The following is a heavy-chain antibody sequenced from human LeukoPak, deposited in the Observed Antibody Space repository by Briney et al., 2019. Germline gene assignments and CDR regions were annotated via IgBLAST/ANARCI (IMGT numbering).Heavy chain of an antibody. CDR1: GYTFTGYY. Sequence: ASVKVSCKASGYTFTGYYMHWVRQAPGQGLEWMGWINPNSGGTNYAQRFQGRVTMTRDTSISTAYMEMSRPRSDDTAVYYCARDRRSLSRISRAFDIWGQGTMVTVSS. CDR2: INPNSGGT. D-gene: IGHD2-15*01. J-gene: IGHJ3*02. CDR3: ARDRRSLSRISRAFDI. V-gene: IGHV1-2*02.